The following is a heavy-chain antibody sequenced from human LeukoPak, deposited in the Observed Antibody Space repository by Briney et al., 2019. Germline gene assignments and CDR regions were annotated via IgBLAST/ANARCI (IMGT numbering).Heavy chain of an antibody. CDR2: IYYSGNT. V-gene: IGHV4-39*07. CDR3: ARDATSYYYDSSGYHWDAFDI. Sequence: SETLSLTCTVSGGSISSSSYYWVWIRQPPEKGLEWIGSIYYSGNTYYNPSLKSRVTISVDTSKNQFSLKLSSVTAADTAVYYCARDATSYYYDSSGYHWDAFDIWGQGTMVTVSS. D-gene: IGHD3-22*01. CDR1: GGSISSSSYY. J-gene: IGHJ3*02.